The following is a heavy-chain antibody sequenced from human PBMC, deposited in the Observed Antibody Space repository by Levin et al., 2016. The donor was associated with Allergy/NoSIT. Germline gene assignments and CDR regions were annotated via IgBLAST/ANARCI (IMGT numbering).Heavy chain of an antibody. J-gene: IGHJ4*02. CDR3: VRDYNYGSGSYYGQFDY. CDR1: GFTFGISA. V-gene: IGHV3-23*01. D-gene: IGHD3-10*01. Sequence: GESLKISCAASGFTFGISAMSWVRQAPEKGLEWISSIDSGLGGTYYADSVKGRFTISRDNSKSTVYLQMSSLRAEDTAVYYCVRDYNYGSGSYYGQFDYWGQGTLVTVSS. CDR2: IDSGLGGT.